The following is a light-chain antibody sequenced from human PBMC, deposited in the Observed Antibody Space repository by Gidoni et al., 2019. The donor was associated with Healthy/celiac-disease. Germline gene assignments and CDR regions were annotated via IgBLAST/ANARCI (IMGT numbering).Light chain of an antibody. CDR2: DAS. J-gene: IGKJ4*01. CDR1: QSVSSY. V-gene: IGKV3-11*01. CDR3: QQRSNWPPMLT. Sequence: IALTQSPATLSLSPGERATLSCRASQSVSSYLAWYQHKPGQAPRLLIYDASNRATGIPARFSGSGSGTDFTLTISSRGPEDFAVYYCQQRSNWPPMLTFGGGTKVEIK.